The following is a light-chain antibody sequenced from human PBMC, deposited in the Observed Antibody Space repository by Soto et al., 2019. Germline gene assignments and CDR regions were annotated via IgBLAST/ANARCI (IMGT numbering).Light chain of an antibody. CDR2: DVS. CDR3: SSYTSSSTWV. J-gene: IGLJ1*01. CDR1: SSDVGGYNY. Sequence: SALTQPASVSGSPGQSITISCTGTSSDVGGYNYVSWYQQHPGKAPKLMIYDVSNRPSGVSNRFSGSKSGNTASLTIPGLQAEDEADYYYSSYTSSSTWVFGTGTKVTVL. V-gene: IGLV2-14*01.